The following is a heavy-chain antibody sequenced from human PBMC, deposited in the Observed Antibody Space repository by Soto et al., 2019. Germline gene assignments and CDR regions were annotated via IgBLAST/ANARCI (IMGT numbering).Heavy chain of an antibody. CDR3: ARTMGDAFDI. Sequence: QITLKESGPTLVKPTQTLTLTCTSSGFTLSTSGVGVGWIRQPPGKALEWLALIYWDEDKRYSPSLKSRLTITKDTSKNQVVLTMTNMDPVDTATYYCARTMGDAFDIWGQGTMVTVSS. D-gene: IGHD3-16*01. V-gene: IGHV2-5*02. J-gene: IGHJ3*02. CDR2: IYWDEDK. CDR1: GFTLSTSGVG.